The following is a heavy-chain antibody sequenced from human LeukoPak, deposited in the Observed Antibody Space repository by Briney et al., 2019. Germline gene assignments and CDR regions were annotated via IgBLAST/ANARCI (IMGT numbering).Heavy chain of an antibody. CDR2: VYYSGST. CDR1: GASISGYY. D-gene: IGHD3-16*01. Sequence: SETLSLTCTVSGASISGYYWSWIRQPPGKGLEWIGFVYYSGSTNYSPSLKSRATISIDTSKNQFSLRLSSVTAADTAVYYCARHGGVSGTYFPPHHYGMDVWGQGTTVTVSS. V-gene: IGHV4-59*08. J-gene: IGHJ6*02. CDR3: ARHGGVSGTYFPPHHYGMDV.